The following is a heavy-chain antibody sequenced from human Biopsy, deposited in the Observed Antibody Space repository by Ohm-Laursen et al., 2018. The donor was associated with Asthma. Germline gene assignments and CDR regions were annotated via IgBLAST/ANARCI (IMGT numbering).Heavy chain of an antibody. Sequence: SLRLSCAAPGFAVSRDHMFWVRQAPGKGLEWVAVMSFDGRQTYYADSVKGRFTISRDNSKNTLYLQMNSLRAEDTAVYYCARASYDILTGYYNYFDYWGQGTLVTVSS. CDR1: GFAVSRDH. D-gene: IGHD3-9*01. V-gene: IGHV3-30*03. CDR2: MSFDGRQT. J-gene: IGHJ4*02. CDR3: ARASYDILTGYYNYFDY.